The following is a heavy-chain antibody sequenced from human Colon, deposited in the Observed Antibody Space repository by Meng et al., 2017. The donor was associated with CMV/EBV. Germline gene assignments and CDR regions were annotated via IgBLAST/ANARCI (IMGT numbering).Heavy chain of an antibody. CDR3: AREQSGYFDY. D-gene: IGHD3-3*01. V-gene: IGHV3-7*01. Sequence: GGSLRLSCTASGMTFSNAWMSWVRQAPGKGLEWVANIKQDGSEKYYVDSVKGRFTISRDNAKNSLYLQMNSLRAEDTAVYYCAREQSGYFDYWGQGTLVTVSS. CDR1: GMTFSNAW. J-gene: IGHJ4*02. CDR2: IKQDGSEK.